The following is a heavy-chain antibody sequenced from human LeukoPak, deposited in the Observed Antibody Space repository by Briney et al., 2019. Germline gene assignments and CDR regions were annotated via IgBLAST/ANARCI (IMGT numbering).Heavy chain of an antibody. V-gene: IGHV4-59*08. D-gene: IGHD6-19*01. Sequence: PSETLSLTCTVSGGSVNSYYWSWIRQSPGKGLEWIGYIYYSGTSNYNPSLKSRVTISIDTSNNQFSLNLCSVTAADTAVYYCVRQRVGTVAGTCDYWGQGTLVTVSS. CDR1: GGSVNSYY. CDR2: IYYSGTS. J-gene: IGHJ4*02. CDR3: VRQRVGTVAGTCDY.